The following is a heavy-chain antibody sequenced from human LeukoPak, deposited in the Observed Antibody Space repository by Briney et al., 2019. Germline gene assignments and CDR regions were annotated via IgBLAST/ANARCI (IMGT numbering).Heavy chain of an antibody. CDR3: ARDRASLYGYDALDV. CDR1: GFTFSDYY. J-gene: IGHJ3*01. CDR2: ITRSGDTV. D-gene: IGHD5-18*01. V-gene: IGHV3-11*01. Sequence: TGGSLRPSCAASGFTFSDYYMTWIRQAPGKGLEGVSYITRSGDTVYYADSVKGRFTISRDNAKNSVYLEMNSLRAEDTAVYFCARDRASLYGYDALDVWGQGTMVTVHS.